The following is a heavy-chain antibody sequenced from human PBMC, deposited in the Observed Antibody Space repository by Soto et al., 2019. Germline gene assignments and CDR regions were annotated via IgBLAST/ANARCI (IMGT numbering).Heavy chain of an antibody. Sequence: QVQLVQSGAEVKKPGSSVNVSCKASGGTFSSYTISWVRQAPGQGLEWMGRIIPFLGIANYAQKFQGRLTITADKSTSTAYMELSSLRSEDTAVYYCAREGSTRDTAMVMDPYYYYMDVWGKGTTVTVSS. CDR2: IIPFLGIA. V-gene: IGHV1-69*02. D-gene: IGHD5-18*01. CDR3: AREGSTRDTAMVMDPYYYYMDV. J-gene: IGHJ6*03. CDR1: GGTFSSYT.